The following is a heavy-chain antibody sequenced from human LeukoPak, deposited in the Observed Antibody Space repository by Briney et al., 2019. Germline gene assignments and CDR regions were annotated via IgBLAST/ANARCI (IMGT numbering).Heavy chain of an antibody. D-gene: IGHD6-25*01. CDR2: ISTVSTYK. CDR3: VRDGSGFYLYYYMDV. J-gene: IGHJ6*03. V-gene: IGHV3-21*01. Sequence: GGSLRLSCAASGFTFTDYSMTWVRHAPGTGLEWVSSISTVSTYKFYSDSVKGRFTISRDNAKNILYLQMSSLSAEDTAVYFCVRDGSGFYLYYYMDVWGRGTPVTVSS. CDR1: GFTFTDYS.